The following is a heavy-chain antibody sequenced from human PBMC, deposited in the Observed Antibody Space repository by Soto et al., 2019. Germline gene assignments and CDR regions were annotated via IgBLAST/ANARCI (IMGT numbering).Heavy chain of an antibody. J-gene: IGHJ2*01. V-gene: IGHV3-30-3*01. CDR1: GFTFSSYA. Sequence: QVQLVESGGGVVQPGRSLRLSCAASGFTFSSYAMHWVRQAPGKGQEWVAVISYDGSNKYYADSVKGRFTISRDNSKNTLYLQMNSLRLDDTAVYYCARPLWRDDYNWGYFDLRGRGTLVTVSS. CDR2: ISYDGSNK. D-gene: IGHD4-4*01. CDR3: ARPLWRDDYNWGYFDL.